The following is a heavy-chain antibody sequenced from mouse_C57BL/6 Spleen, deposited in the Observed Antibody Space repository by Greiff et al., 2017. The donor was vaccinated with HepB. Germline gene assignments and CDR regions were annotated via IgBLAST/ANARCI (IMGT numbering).Heavy chain of an antibody. CDR3: ARERDPLYAMDY. CDR1: GYSFTGYF. Sequence: VQLKESGPELVKPGDSVKISCKASGYSFTGYFMNWVMQSHGKSLEWIGRINPYNGDTFYNQKFKGKATLTVDKSSSTAHMELRSLTSEDSAVYYCARERDPLYAMDYWGQGTSVTVSS. V-gene: IGHV1-20*01. D-gene: IGHD3-3*01. J-gene: IGHJ4*01. CDR2: INPYNGDT.